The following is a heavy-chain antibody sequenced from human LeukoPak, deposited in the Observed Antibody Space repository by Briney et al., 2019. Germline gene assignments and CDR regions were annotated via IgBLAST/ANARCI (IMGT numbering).Heavy chain of an antibody. Sequence: GGGLRLSCSASGFTFSDYYMSRIRQAPGKGLEWVSYISSSGSTIYYADSVKGRFTISRDNAKNSLYLQMNSLRAEDTAVYYYARGRYYYDSSGYPDYWGQGTLVTVSS. CDR3: ARGRYYYDSSGYPDY. V-gene: IGHV3-11*04. J-gene: IGHJ4*02. CDR1: GFTFSDYY. CDR2: ISSSGSTI. D-gene: IGHD3-22*01.